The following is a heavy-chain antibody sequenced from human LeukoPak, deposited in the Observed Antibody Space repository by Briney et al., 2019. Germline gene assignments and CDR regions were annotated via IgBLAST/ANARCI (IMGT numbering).Heavy chain of an antibody. Sequence: GGTLRLSCAASGFTRSPCGMTWAPQAPGKGLEWVAAISSSGDSTAHADSVKGRFTISRDNSKNTVFLQINSLRAEDTAVYYCAKSPGGYLDYWGQGTRVTVSS. CDR2: ISSSGDST. CDR1: GFTRSPCG. V-gene: IGHV3-23*01. CDR3: AKSPGGYLDY. J-gene: IGHJ4*02.